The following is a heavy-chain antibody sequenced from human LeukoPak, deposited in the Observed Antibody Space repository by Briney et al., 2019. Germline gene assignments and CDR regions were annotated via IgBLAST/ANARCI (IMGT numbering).Heavy chain of an antibody. V-gene: IGHV4-59*08. CDR3: ARQIIRGQYLVHFDY. J-gene: IGHJ4*02. D-gene: IGHD6-13*01. CDR2: IYYSGST. CDR1: GGSISSYY. Sequence: PSETLSLTCTVSGGSISSYYWSWIRQPPGKGLEWIGYIYYSGSTNYNPSLKSRVTMSLDTSRSQFSLRLKSLTAADTAVYYCARQIIRGQYLVHFDYWSQGILVTVSS.